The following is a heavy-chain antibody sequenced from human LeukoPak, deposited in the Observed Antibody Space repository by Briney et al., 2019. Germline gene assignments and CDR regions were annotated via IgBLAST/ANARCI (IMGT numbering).Heavy chain of an antibody. J-gene: IGHJ4*02. CDR2: IRHDVNNE. CDR1: GFTFSTYG. CDR3: ARRAGAYSHPYDY. V-gene: IGHV3-33*01. D-gene: IGHD4/OR15-4a*01. Sequence: GGSLRLSCAASGFTFSTYGMHWVRQAPGKGLQWVAFIRHDVNNEYYEDSVKGRFTISRDNSKNTLYLQMNSLRAEDTAVYYCARRAGAYSHPYDYWGQGTLVTVSS.